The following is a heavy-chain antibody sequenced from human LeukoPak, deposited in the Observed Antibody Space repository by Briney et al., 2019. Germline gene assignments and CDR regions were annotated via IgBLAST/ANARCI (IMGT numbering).Heavy chain of an antibody. D-gene: IGHD6-19*01. CDR3: AKDGRSGYSSGWYGDPLYYFDY. CDR2: IWYDGSNK. CDR1: GFTFSSYG. J-gene: IGHJ4*02. V-gene: IGHV3-33*06. Sequence: PGGSLTLSCAASGFTFSSYGMHWVRQAPGKGLEWVAVIWYDGSNKYYADSVKGRFTISRDNSKNTLYLQMNSLRAEDTAVYYCAKDGRSGYSSGWYGDPLYYFDYWGQGTLVTVSS.